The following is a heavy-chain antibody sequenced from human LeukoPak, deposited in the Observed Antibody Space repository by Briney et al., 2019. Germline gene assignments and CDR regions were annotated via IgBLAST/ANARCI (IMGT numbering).Heavy chain of an antibody. V-gene: IGHV7-4-1*02. CDR2: INTNTGNP. Sequence: ASVKVSCKASGDTFSMYTFSWVRQAPGQGLEWMGWINTNTGNPTYAQGFTGRFVFSLDTSVSTAYLQISSLKAEDTAVYYCARVYYDSSGYRPDYWGQGTLVTVSS. D-gene: IGHD3-22*01. CDR1: GDTFSMYT. J-gene: IGHJ4*02. CDR3: ARVYYDSSGYRPDY.